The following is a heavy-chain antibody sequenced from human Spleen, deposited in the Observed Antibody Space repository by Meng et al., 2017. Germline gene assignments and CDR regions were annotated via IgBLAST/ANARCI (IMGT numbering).Heavy chain of an antibody. CDR1: GYTFSDYY. CDR3: ARSQVTYYRDSSGHYPFDP. D-gene: IGHD3-22*01. J-gene: IGHJ5*02. V-gene: IGHV1-2*02. CDR2: INPNSGGT. Sequence: ASVKVSCKASGYTFSDYYVHWVRQAPGQGLEWMGWINPNSGGTNHAQKFQGRVTMTRDTSISTAYMELSSLRSDDTAVYYCARSQVTYYRDSSGHYPFDPWGQGTQVTVSS.